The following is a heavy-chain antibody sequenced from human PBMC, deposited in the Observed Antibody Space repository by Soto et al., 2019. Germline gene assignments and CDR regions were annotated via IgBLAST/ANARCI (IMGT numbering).Heavy chain of an antibody. Sequence: QVQLVQSGAEVKKPGSSVKVSCKASGGTFSSYAISWVRQAPGQGLEWMGGIIPIFGTANYAQKFQGRVTITADKSTSTAYMELSSLSSEDTAVYYCARTRLDIVVVPAASPPYYYYGMDVWGQGTTVTVSS. D-gene: IGHD2-2*03. CDR1: GGTFSSYA. V-gene: IGHV1-69*06. CDR2: IIPIFGTA. CDR3: ARTRLDIVVVPAASPPYYYYGMDV. J-gene: IGHJ6*02.